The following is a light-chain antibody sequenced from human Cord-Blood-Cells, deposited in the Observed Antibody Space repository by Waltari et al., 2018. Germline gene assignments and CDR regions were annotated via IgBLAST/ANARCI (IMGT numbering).Light chain of an antibody. V-gene: IGKV2-30*02. CDR2: KVS. CDR3: MQGTHQFT. CDR1: QSLVHSDGNTY. Sequence: DVVMTQSPLSLPVTLGQPASISCRSSQSLVHSDGNTYLNWFQQRPGQSPRRLIYKVSTRDSGVPDRFSGGGSGTDFTLKISRVEAEDVGVYYCMQGTHQFTFGPGTKVDIK. J-gene: IGKJ3*01.